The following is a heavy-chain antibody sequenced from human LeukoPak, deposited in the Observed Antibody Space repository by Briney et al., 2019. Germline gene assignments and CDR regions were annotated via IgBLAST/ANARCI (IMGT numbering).Heavy chain of an antibody. J-gene: IGHJ5*02. CDR1: GGSISSYY. Sequence: KASETLSLTCTVSGGSISSYYWSWIRQPAGKGLEWIGRIYTSGRTNYNPSLKSRVTMSVDTSNNQFSLKLSSVTAADTAVYYCAIDRQLDTGWFDPWGQGTLVTVSS. CDR3: AIDRQLDTGWFDP. CDR2: IYTSGRT. V-gene: IGHV4-4*07. D-gene: IGHD6-13*01.